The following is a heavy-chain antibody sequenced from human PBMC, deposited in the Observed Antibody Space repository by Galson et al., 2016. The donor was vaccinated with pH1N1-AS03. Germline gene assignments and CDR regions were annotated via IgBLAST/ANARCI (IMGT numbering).Heavy chain of an antibody. J-gene: IGHJ6*02. CDR2: IFPGDSDT. CDR3: ARHRRELLHYYYGMDV. V-gene: IGHV5-51*01. CDR1: GYNFNTYW. Sequence: QSGAEVKKPGESLKLSCEGSGYNFNTYWIVWVRQMAGKGLECVGAIFPGDSDTRYRPSFEGQVTISAEKSLNTAYLQWTSLQASDTAIYYCARHRRELLHYYYGMDVWGQGTTVTVSS. D-gene: IGHD2-21*01.